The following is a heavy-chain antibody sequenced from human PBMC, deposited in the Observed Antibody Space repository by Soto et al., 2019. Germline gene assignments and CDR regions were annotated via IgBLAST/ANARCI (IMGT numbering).Heavy chain of an antibody. V-gene: IGHV1-69*13. Sequence: SVKVSCKASGGTFSSHAISWVRQAPGQGLEWMGGIIPIFGTANYAQKFQGRVTITADESTSTAYMELSSLRSEDTAVYYCARDLRLASRGYFDYWGQGTQVTVSA. D-gene: IGHD2-15*01. CDR1: GGTFSSHA. CDR3: ARDLRLASRGYFDY. CDR2: IIPIFGTA. J-gene: IGHJ4*02.